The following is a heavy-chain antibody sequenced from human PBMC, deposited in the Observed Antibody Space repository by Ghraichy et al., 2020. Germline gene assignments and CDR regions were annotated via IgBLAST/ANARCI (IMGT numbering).Heavy chain of an antibody. CDR2: ISSSSSTI. D-gene: IGHD1-26*01. CDR1: GFTFSSYS. Sequence: GGSLRLSCAASGFTFSSYSMNWVRQAPGKGLEWVSYISSSSSTIYYADSVKGRFTISRDNAKNSLYLQMNSLRDEDTAVYYCASEIAWEPPQGDYYYGMDVWGQGTTVTVSS. V-gene: IGHV3-48*02. J-gene: IGHJ6*02. CDR3: ASEIAWEPPQGDYYYGMDV.